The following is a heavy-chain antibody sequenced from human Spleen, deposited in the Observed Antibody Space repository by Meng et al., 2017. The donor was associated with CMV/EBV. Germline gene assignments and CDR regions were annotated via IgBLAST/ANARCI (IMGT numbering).Heavy chain of an antibody. D-gene: IGHD5-24*01. J-gene: IGHJ5*02. CDR2: IWYDGTNK. Sequence: GGSLRLSCAASGFTFSSYGMHWVRQAPGKGLEWVAVIWYDGTNKYYADSVKGRFTITRDNSKNTVYLQMNSLRAEDTAVFYCARALRDNDNWFDPWGQGTLVTVSS. CDR3: ARALRDNDNWFDP. CDR1: GFTFSSYG. V-gene: IGHV3-33*01.